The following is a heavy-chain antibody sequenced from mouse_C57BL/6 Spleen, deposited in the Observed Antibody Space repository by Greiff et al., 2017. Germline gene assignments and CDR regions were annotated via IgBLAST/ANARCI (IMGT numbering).Heavy chain of an antibody. V-gene: IGHV1-80*01. D-gene: IGHD6-5*01. CDR2: IYPGDGDT. Sequence: VQLQESGAELVKPGASVKISCKASGYAFSSYWMNWVKQRPGKGLEWIGQIYPGDGDTNYNGKFKGKATLTADKSSSTAYMQLSSLTSEDSAVYVCARSDPLYYYAMDYWGQGTSVTVSS. CDR3: ARSDPLYYYAMDY. J-gene: IGHJ4*01. CDR1: GYAFSSYW.